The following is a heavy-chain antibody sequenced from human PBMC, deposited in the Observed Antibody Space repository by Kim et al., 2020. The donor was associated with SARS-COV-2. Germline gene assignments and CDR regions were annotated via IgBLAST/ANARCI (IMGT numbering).Heavy chain of an antibody. Sequence: SVKVSCKASGGTFSSYAISWVRQAPGQGLEWMGGIIPIFGTANYAQKFQGRVTITADESTSTAYMELSSLRSEDTAVYYCASVHSGWASYYYYGMDVWGQETTVTVSS. J-gene: IGHJ6*02. D-gene: IGHD6-19*01. CDR2: IIPIFGTA. CDR1: GGTFSSYA. CDR3: ASVHSGWASYYYYGMDV. V-gene: IGHV1-69*13.